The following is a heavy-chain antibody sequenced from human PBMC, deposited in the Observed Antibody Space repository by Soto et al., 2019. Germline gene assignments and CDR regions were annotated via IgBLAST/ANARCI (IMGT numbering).Heavy chain of an antibody. V-gene: IGHV3-7*01. Sequence: PGGSLSVSCAASGLTFSSYWMSRVRQAPGKRLEWVANIKQDGSEKYYVESVKGLFTISRDNAKNSLYLQMNSLRAEDTAVYYCARDRPHYCSSTSCYEAEYDYWGQGSLVTAPQ. CDR2: IKQDGSEK. J-gene: IGHJ4*02. D-gene: IGHD2-2*01. CDR3: ARDRPHYCSSTSCYEAEYDY. CDR1: GLTFSSYW.